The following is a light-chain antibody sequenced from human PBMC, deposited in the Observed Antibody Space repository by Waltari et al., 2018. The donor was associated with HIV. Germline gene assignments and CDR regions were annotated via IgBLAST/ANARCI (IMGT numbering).Light chain of an antibody. CDR2: EVT. J-gene: IGLJ2*01. Sequence: QSALTQPPSASGSPGQSVTISCTGTSSDIGGYNYVSWYQQHPGKAPKLIMTEVTKPPPVVPDRFSGSKSGNTASLTVSGLQAEDEAHYYCSSYAPTNNFYVLFGGGTALTVL. CDR3: SSYAPTNNFYVL. V-gene: IGLV2-8*01. CDR1: SSDIGGYNY.